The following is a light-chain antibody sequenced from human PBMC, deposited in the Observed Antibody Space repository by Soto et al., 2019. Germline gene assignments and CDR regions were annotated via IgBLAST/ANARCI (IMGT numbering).Light chain of an antibody. J-gene: IGKJ5*01. Sequence: DIHLTQSPSFLSASVVDRVTITCRASQGISSYLAWYQQKPGKAPRLLIYAASTLQSEVPSRFSGSGSGTEFTLSISSLQPEDFATYYCQQFNNYPLTFGQGTRLEIK. CDR1: QGISSY. V-gene: IGKV1-9*01. CDR2: AAS. CDR3: QQFNNYPLT.